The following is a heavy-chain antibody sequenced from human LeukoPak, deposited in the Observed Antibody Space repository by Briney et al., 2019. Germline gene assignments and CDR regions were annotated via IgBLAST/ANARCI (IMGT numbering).Heavy chain of an antibody. V-gene: IGHV3-48*01. CDR2: ISSSSSSTI. CDR1: GFTFSSYS. D-gene: IGHD3-10*01. CDR3: ARSRRYYGSGSYPYYYYYYMDV. Sequence: QPGGSLRLSCAASGFTFSSYSMNWVRQAPGKGLEWVSYISSSSSSTIYYADSVKGRFTIPRDNAKNSLYLQMNSLRAEDTALYYCARSRRYYGSGSYPYYYYYYMDVWGKGTTVTVSS. J-gene: IGHJ6*03.